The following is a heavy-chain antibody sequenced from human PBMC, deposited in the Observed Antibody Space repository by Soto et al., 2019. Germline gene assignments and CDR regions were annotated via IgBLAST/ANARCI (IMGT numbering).Heavy chain of an antibody. CDR1: GFTFSSYW. CDR2: IKQDGSEK. V-gene: IGHV3-7*01. D-gene: IGHD2-15*01. CDR3: ARDSVTPGGHDAFDI. J-gene: IGHJ3*02. Sequence: PGGSLRLSCAASGFTFSSYWMSWVRQAPGKGLEWVANIKQDGSEKYYVDSVKGRFTISRDNAKNSLYLQMNSLRAEDTAVYYFARDSVTPGGHDAFDIWGQGTMVTVSS.